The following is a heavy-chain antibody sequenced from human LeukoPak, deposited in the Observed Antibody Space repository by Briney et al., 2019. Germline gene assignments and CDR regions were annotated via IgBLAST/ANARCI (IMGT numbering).Heavy chain of an antibody. Sequence: PSETLSLTCTVSGGSISSKSYFWGWIRQPPGKGLEWIGTISYSGRTYYNPPLQSRVTISEDSSKNQFSLRLTSVTAADTAMYYCARHVDSLGSGFPFDYWGQGTLVTVSS. J-gene: IGHJ4*02. D-gene: IGHD3-9*01. CDR2: ISYSGRT. CDR1: GGSISSKSYF. V-gene: IGHV4-39*01. CDR3: ARHVDSLGSGFPFDY.